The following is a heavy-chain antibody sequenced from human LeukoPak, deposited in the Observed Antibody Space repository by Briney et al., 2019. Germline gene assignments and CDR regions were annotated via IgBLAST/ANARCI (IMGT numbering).Heavy chain of an antibody. Sequence: GASVKVSCKASGGTFISYAISWVRQAPGQGLEWMGGIIPIFGTANYAQKFQGRVTITADESTSTAYMELSSLRSEDTAVYYCARNYYDSSGYPLDYWGQGTLVTVSS. CDR3: ARNYYDSSGYPLDY. CDR1: GGTFISYA. D-gene: IGHD3-22*01. J-gene: IGHJ4*02. CDR2: IIPIFGTA. V-gene: IGHV1-69*13.